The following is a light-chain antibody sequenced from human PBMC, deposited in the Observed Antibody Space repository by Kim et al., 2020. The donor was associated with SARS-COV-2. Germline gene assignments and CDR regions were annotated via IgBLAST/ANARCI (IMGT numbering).Light chain of an antibody. J-gene: IGKJ1*01. CDR3: QQYNNWRRT. Sequence: VSPGERATLSCRASQSVSSKVAWYQQKPGQAPRLLIYGASTRATGIPARFSGSGSGTEFTLTISSLQSEDFAVYYCQQYNNWRRTFGQGTKVDIK. CDR1: QSVSSK. V-gene: IGKV3-15*01. CDR2: GAS.